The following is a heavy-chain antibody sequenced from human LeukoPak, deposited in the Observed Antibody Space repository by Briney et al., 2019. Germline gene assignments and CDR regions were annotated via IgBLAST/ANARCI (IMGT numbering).Heavy chain of an antibody. CDR2: ICYSGST. CDR3: ARDGYGDLDY. J-gene: IGHJ4*02. D-gene: IGHD4-17*01. V-gene: IGHV4-61*01. Sequence: SETLSLTCTVSGGSVSSGSYYWSWIRQPPGKGLEWIGYICYSGSTNYNPSLKSRVSISVDTSKNQFSLKLSSVTAADTAVYYCARDGYGDLDYWGQGTLVTVSS. CDR1: GGSVSSGSYY.